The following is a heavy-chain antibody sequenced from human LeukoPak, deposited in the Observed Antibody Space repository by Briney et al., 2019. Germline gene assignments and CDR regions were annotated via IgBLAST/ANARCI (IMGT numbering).Heavy chain of an antibody. CDR3: AAGAQYYYGSGTDY. J-gene: IGHJ4*02. CDR1: GFTFSSYE. Sequence: PGGSLRLSCAASGFTFSSYEMNWVRQAPGKGLEWVSYISSSGSTIYYADSVKGRLTISRDNAKNSLYLQMNSLRAEDTAVYYCAAGAQYYYGSGTDYWGQGTLVTVSS. D-gene: IGHD3-10*01. CDR2: ISSSGSTI. V-gene: IGHV3-48*03.